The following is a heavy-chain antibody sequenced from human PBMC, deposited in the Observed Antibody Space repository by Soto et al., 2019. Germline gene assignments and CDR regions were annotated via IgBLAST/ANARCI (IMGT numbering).Heavy chain of an antibody. CDR1: GFTFSNAW. Sequence: GGSLRLSCAASGFTFSNAWMSWVRQAPGKGLERVGRIKSKTDGGTTDYAAPVKGRFTISRDDSKNTLYLQMNSLKTEDTAVYYCTTGGRSGWYDAFDIWGQGTMVTVSS. V-gene: IGHV3-15*01. J-gene: IGHJ3*02. CDR2: IKSKTDGGTT. D-gene: IGHD6-19*01. CDR3: TTGGRSGWYDAFDI.